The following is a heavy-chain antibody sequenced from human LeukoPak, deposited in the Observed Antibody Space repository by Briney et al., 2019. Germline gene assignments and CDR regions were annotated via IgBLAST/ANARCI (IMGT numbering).Heavy chain of an antibody. Sequence: PSETLSLTCTVSGGSISSGSYYWSWIRQPAGKGLELIGRIYISGSTNYNPSLKSRVTISVDTSKNQFSLKLSSVTAADTAVYFCARGPYSYDSSGAFDIWGQGTMVTVSS. J-gene: IGHJ3*02. D-gene: IGHD3-22*01. CDR1: GGSISSGSYY. CDR3: ARGPYSYDSSGAFDI. CDR2: IYISGST. V-gene: IGHV4-61*02.